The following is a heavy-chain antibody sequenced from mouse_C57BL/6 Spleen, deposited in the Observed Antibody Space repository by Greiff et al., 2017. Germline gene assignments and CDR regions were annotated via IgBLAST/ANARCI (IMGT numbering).Heavy chain of an antibody. V-gene: IGHV3-6*01. CDR2: ISYDGSN. CDR3: AITTVVAGFDY. D-gene: IGHD1-1*01. J-gene: IGHJ2*01. CDR1: GYSITSGYY. Sequence: EVQLQQSGPGLVKPSQSLSLTCSVTGYSITSGYYWNWIRQFPGNKLEWMGYISYDGSNNYNPSLKNRISITRDTSKNQFFLKLNSVTTEDTATYYCAITTVVAGFDYWGQGTTLTVSS.